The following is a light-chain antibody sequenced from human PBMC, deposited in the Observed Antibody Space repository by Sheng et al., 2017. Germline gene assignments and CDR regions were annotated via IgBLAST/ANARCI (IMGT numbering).Light chain of an antibody. Sequence: DIVLTQSPLSLSATPGEPASISCRSSESLLGSDGDRTYLDWYLQKPGQSPRLLVSSVSNRPSGVPDRFVGSGSGTDFTLHISRVEAADVGVYFCMQRKEFPLTFGGGTRVEI. CDR2: SVS. J-gene: IGKJ4*01. CDR3: MQRKEFPLT. V-gene: IGKV2-40*01. CDR1: ESLLGSDGDRTY.